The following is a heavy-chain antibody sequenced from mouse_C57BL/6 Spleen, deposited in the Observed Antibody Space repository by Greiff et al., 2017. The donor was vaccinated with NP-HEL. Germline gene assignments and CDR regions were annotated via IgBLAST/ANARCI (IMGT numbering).Heavy chain of an antibody. CDR1: GYTFTSYW. J-gene: IGHJ1*03. CDR3: AREGKVYDGPHWYFDV. Sequence: QVQLQQPGTELVKPGASVKLSCKASGYTFTSYWMHWVKQRPGQGLEWIGNINPSNGGTNYNEKFKSKATLTVDKSSSTAYIQLSSLTSDDAAVYYCAREGKVYDGPHWYFDVWGTGTTVTVSS. CDR2: INPSNGGT. D-gene: IGHD2-3*01. V-gene: IGHV1-53*01.